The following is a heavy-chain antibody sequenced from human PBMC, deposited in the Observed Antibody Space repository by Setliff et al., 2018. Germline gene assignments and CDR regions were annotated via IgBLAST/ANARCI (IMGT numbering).Heavy chain of an antibody. CDR2: IYSGGYT. CDR3: ARDVQGGGYPDY. D-gene: IGHD3-22*01. V-gene: IGHV3-53*01. CDR1: GFTVSSSY. J-gene: IGHJ4*02. Sequence: GGSLRLSCAASGFTVSSSYMSWVRQAPGKGLEWVSIIYSGGYTNYADSVKGRFTISRDNSKNTLYLQMNSLRAKDTAVYYCARDVQGGGYPDYWGQGTLVTVSS.